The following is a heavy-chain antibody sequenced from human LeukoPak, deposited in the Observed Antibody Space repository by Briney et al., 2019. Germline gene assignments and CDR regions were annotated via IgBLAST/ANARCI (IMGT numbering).Heavy chain of an antibody. CDR1: GYTFTSYD. V-gene: IGHV1-46*01. D-gene: IGHD2-2*01. J-gene: IGHJ4*02. Sequence: ASVKVSCKASGYTFTSYDINWVRQAPGQGLEWMGIINPSGGSTSYAQKFQGRVTMTGDTSTSTVYMELSSLRSEDTAVYYCARVENVVVPAALDYWGQGTLVTVSS. CDR2: INPSGGST. CDR3: ARVENVVVPAALDY.